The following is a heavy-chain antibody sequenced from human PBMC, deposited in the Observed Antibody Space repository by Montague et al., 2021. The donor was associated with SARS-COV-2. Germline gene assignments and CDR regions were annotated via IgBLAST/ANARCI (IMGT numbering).Heavy chain of an antibody. J-gene: IGHJ5*02. D-gene: IGHD3-16*02. CDR3: ARLGFVELWLNLGWFDP. V-gene: IGHV4-39*01. CDR1: GDSIRSSGYY. Sequence: SETLSLTCSVSGDSIRSSGYYWGWIRQPPGKGLEWIGTVYYSGSTNYNPSLKSRVTMPVDTSKNQFPLELRSVTAADTAVYYCARLGFVELWLNLGWFDPWGQGTLVTVSS. CDR2: VYYSGST.